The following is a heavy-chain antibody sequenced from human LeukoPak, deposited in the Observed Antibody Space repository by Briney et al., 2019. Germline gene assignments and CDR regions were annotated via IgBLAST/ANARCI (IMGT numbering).Heavy chain of an antibody. Sequence: GASLQISRKGSGYSFTSYWIGWVRQLPGKGLEGMGIIYPGDSDTRDSPSFQGQVTISADKSISTAYLQWSSLKASDTAMYYCARAYILTGYPDYWGQGTLVTVSS. CDR2: IYPGDSDT. CDR1: GYSFTSYW. D-gene: IGHD3-9*01. J-gene: IGHJ4*02. CDR3: ARAYILTGYPDY. V-gene: IGHV5-51*01.